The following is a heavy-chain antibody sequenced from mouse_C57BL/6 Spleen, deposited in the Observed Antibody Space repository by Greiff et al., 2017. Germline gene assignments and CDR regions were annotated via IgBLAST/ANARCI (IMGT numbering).Heavy chain of an antibody. D-gene: IGHD1-1*01. Sequence: QVQLQQPGAELVRPGSSVKLSCKASGYTFTSYWMHWVKQRPIQGLEWIGNIDPSDSETHYNQKFKDKATLTVDTSSSTAYMQLSSLTSEDSAVYYGARGANYYGSPMDYWGQGTSVTVSS. J-gene: IGHJ4*01. CDR2: IDPSDSET. CDR1: GYTFTSYW. V-gene: IGHV1-52*01. CDR3: ARGANYYGSPMDY.